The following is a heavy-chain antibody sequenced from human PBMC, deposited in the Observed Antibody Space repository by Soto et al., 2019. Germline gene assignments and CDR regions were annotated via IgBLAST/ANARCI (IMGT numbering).Heavy chain of an antibody. J-gene: IGHJ4*02. CDR2: ISSTTNYI. V-gene: IGHV3-21*06. CDR1: RDTVSIYS. CDR3: ARESADLTSSFDF. Sequence: PSCCMSIGCAACRDTVSIYSVNGVRKTPGKGLEWVSSISSTTNYIYYGDSMKGRFTISRDNAKNSLYLEMNSLRAEDTAVYYCARESADLTSSFDFWGQGTLVT.